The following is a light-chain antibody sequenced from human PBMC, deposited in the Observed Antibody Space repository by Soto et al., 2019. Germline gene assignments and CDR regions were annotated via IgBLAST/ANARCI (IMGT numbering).Light chain of an antibody. Sequence: EIVMTQSPATLSVSPGERVTLSCRASQTIDNTLAWYQRKPGQAPRLLIYDASTRAPGIPARFSGRGSGADFTLTISSLEPEDFAVYYCQQRSDSITFGQGTRLEIK. CDR3: QQRSDSIT. CDR1: QTIDNT. V-gene: IGKV3-11*01. CDR2: DAS. J-gene: IGKJ5*01.